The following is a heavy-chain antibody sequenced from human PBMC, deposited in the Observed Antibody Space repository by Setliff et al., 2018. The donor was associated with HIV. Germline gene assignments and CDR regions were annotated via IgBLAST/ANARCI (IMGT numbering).Heavy chain of an antibody. CDR3: ARDSSGTYTQDDDALDL. D-gene: IGHD1-26*01. V-gene: IGHV3-11*04. CDR1: GFSLSDYY. CDR2: ISRYGNNM. Sequence: GALRLSCAASGFSLSDYYMNWIRQAPGKGLEWISQISRYGNNMYYADSVKGRFTISRDDAKNSLFLQMNSLRAEDTAMYYCARDSSGTYTQDDDALDLWGQGTMVTVSS. J-gene: IGHJ3*01.